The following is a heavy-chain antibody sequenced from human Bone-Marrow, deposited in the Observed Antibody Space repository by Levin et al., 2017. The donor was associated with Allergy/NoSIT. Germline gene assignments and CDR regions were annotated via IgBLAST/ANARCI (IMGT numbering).Heavy chain of an antibody. CDR3: ARKMFLSDGFDL. Sequence: GASVKVSCKASGYTFTSNYIHWVRQAPGQGLEWMGRITPKDGDTKYAEKFQGRVTMTRDTSISTAYMELSSLKSTDTALYFCARKMFLSDGFDLWGQGTMITVSS. D-gene: IGHD2/OR15-2a*01. V-gene: IGHV1-2*06. CDR1: GYTFTSNY. CDR2: ITPKDGDT. J-gene: IGHJ3*01.